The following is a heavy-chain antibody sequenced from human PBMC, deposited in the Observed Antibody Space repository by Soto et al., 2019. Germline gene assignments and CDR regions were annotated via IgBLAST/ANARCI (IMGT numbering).Heavy chain of an antibody. CDR1: GFTFSSYW. Sequence: EVQLVESGGNLVQPGGSLRLSCAASGFTFSSYWMHWVRQAPGKGLVWVSRINTDGSSTSYVDSVKGRFTISRDNAKNTLYLQVYSLSVEDTAVYYCARRGQEGPGLAHWGQGTLVTVSS. CDR3: ARRGQEGPGLAH. CDR2: INTDGSST. V-gene: IGHV3-74*01. J-gene: IGHJ5*02.